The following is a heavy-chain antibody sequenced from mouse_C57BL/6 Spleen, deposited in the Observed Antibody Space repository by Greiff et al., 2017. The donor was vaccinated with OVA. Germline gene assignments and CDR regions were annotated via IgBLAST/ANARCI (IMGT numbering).Heavy chain of an antibody. V-gene: IGHV3-6*01. D-gene: IGHD6-2*01. CDR2: ISYDGSN. CDR1: GYSITSGYY. J-gene: IGHJ2*01. Sequence: EVKLVESGPGLVKPSQSLSLTCSVTGYSITSGYYWNWIRQFPGNKLEWMGYISYDGSNNYNPSLKNRISITRDTSKNQFFLKLNSVTTEDSATYYCARDRGSHYFDYWGQGTTLTVSS. CDR3: ARDRGSHYFDY.